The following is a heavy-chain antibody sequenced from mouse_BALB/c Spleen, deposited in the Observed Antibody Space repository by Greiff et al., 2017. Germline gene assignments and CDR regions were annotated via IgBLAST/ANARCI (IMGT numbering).Heavy chain of an antibody. Sequence: QVQLQQSGAELARPGASVKLSCKASGYTFTSYWMQWVKQRPGQGLEWIGAIYPGDGDTRYTQKFKGKATLTADKSSSTAYMQLSSLASEDSAVYYCARVHDYEPMDYWGQGTSVTVSA. J-gene: IGHJ4*01. CDR3: ARVHDYEPMDY. CDR2: IYPGDGDT. D-gene: IGHD2-4*01. CDR1: GYTFTSYW. V-gene: IGHV1-87*01.